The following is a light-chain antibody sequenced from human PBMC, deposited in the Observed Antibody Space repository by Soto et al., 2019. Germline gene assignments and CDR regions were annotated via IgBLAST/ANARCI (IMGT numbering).Light chain of an antibody. CDR1: RSNIGAGFD. CDR2: GNS. J-gene: IGLJ3*02. CDR3: QSFDRSSWV. V-gene: IGLV1-40*01. Sequence: QSVLTQPPSVSGAPGQRVTISCTGNRSNIGAGFDVHWYQQLPGTAPKLLIFGNSNRPSGVPDRFSGSKSGTSASLAITGLQAEDEADYYCQSFDRSSWVFGGGTKLTVL.